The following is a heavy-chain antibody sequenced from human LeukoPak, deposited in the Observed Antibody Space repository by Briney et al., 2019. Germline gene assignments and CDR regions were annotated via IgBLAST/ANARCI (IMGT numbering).Heavy chain of an antibody. CDR2: IRSKANSYAT. D-gene: IGHD3/OR15-3a*01. J-gene: IGHJ6*03. CDR3: TRRALPLISAYYYYMDV. Sequence: GGSLRLSCAASGFTFSGSAMHWVRQASGKGLEWVGRIRSKANSYATAYAASVKGRFTISRDDSKNAAYLQMNSLKTEDTAVYYCTRRALPLISAYYYYMDVWGKGTTVTVSS. V-gene: IGHV3-73*01. CDR1: GFTFSGSA.